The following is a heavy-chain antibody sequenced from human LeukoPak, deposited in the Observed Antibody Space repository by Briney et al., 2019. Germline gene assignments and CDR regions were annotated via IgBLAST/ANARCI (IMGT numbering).Heavy chain of an antibody. D-gene: IGHD3-22*01. CDR1: GSTVSNNY. CDR3: ATYSSLDY. Sequence: GGSLRLSCAASGSTVSNNYMSWVRQAPGKGLEWVSLIYSGGSTYYADSVKGRFTTSRDNSKNTLYLQMNSLRAEDTAVYYCATYSSLDYWGQGTLVTVSS. J-gene: IGHJ4*02. CDR2: IYSGGST. V-gene: IGHV3-53*01.